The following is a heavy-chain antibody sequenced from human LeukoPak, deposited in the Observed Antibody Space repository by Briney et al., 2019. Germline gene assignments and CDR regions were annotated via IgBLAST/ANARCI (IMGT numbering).Heavy chain of an antibody. CDR1: GFSFSSYA. D-gene: IGHD6-19*01. J-gene: IGHJ4*02. CDR2: ISGSGDNT. CDR3: AKRSGYTTGWFFDF. Sequence: GGSLRLSCAASGFSFSSYAMSWVRQAPGKGLEWVSSISGSGDNTYYAESVKGRFTISRDNSKNTLFLQMNSLRAEDTAVFYCAKRSGYTTGWFFDFWGQGTLVTGSS. V-gene: IGHV3-23*01.